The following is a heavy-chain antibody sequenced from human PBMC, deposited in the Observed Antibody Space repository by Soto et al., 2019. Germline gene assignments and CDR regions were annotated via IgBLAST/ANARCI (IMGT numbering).Heavy chain of an antibody. CDR1: GGSFSGYY. V-gene: IGHV4-34*01. CDR2: INHSGST. Sequence: SETLSLTCAVYGGSFSGYYWSWIRQPPGKGLEWIGEINHSGSTNYNPSLKSRVTISVDTSKNQFSLKLSSVTAADTAVYYCARGRGDWNYGRSTAAGHNNWFGPWGQGTLVTVSS. CDR3: ARGRGDWNYGRSTAAGHNNWFGP. D-gene: IGHD1-7*01. J-gene: IGHJ5*02.